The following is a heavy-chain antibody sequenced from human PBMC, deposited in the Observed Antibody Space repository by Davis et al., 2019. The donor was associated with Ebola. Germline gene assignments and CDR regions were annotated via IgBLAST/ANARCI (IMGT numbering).Heavy chain of an antibody. V-gene: IGHV4-39*07. Sequence: MPSETLSLTCTVSGGSISSSSYYWGWIRQPPGKGLEWIGEINHSGSTNYNPSLKSRVTISVDTSKNQFSLKLSSVTAADTAVYYCARAPEYYGSGSYYIVRTYGMDVWGQGTTVTVSS. CDR2: INHSGST. J-gene: IGHJ6*02. CDR3: ARAPEYYGSGSYYIVRTYGMDV. CDR1: GGSISSSSYY. D-gene: IGHD3-10*01.